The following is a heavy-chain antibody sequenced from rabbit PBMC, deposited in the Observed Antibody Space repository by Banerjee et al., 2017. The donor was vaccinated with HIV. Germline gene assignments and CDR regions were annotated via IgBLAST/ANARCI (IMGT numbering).Heavy chain of an antibody. CDR2: IYAATGRT. V-gene: IGHV1S7*01. D-gene: IGHD2-1*01. CDR3: ARGYDDYGENWLDL. J-gene: IGHJ5*01. Sequence: QELVESGGGLVQPGESLKLSCKASGFDFSGWYTSWVRQAPGKGLEWIGAIYAATGRTDYATWVSGRFTISSDNAQNTVDLQMNSLTAADTATYFCARGYDDYGENWLDLWGPGTLVTVS. CDR1: GFDFSGWY.